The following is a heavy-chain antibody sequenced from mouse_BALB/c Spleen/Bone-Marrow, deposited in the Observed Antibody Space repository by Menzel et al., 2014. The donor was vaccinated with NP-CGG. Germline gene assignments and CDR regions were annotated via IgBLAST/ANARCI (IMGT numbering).Heavy chain of an antibody. CDR1: GFNIKDTY. V-gene: IGHV14-3*02. Sequence: EVQLQQSGAELVKPGASVKLSCTASGFNIKDTYMHWVKQRPEQGLEWIGRIDPANGNTKYDPKFQGKATITADTSSNTAYLQRSSLTYEDTAVYFCARSGGDGSYLAWFAYWGQESLVTVSP. CDR2: IDPANGNT. D-gene: IGHD1-1*02. J-gene: IGHJ3*01. CDR3: ARSGGDGSYLAWFAY.